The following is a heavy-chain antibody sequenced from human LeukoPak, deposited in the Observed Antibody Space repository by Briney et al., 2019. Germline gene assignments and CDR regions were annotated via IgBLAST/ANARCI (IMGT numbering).Heavy chain of an antibody. CDR1: GGSISSGGYY. D-gene: IGHD6-6*01. V-gene: IGHV4-31*03. CDR3: ARGRSSDY. Sequence: SQTLSLTCTVSGGSISSGGYYWSWIRQHPGKGLEWIGYIYDSGSTYSNPSLKRRVTISVDTSKNQFSLKLSSVTAADTAVYYGARGRSSDYWGQGTLVTVSS. J-gene: IGHJ4*02. CDR2: IYDSGST.